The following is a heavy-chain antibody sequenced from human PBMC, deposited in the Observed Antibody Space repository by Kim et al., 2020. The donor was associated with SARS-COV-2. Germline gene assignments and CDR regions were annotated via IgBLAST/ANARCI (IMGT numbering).Heavy chain of an antibody. V-gene: IGHV5-51*01. D-gene: IGHD6-19*01. Sequence: RYRPSFQAPVTISADTSLPPAYLQWSSLTASDTAMYYCARLEGAVSPFDYWGQGTLVTVSS. CDR3: ARLEGAVSPFDY. J-gene: IGHJ4*02.